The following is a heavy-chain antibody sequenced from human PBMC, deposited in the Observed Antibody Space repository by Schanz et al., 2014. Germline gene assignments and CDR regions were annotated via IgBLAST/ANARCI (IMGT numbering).Heavy chain of an antibody. J-gene: IGHJ6*03. Sequence: GQLVESGGGLVQPGGSLRLSCAASGFTFSDYYMAWIRQAPGKGLEWVSHISGSSIHKNYADSVKGRFTISRDNAKNSLYLQMTSLRAEDTAVYYCARPSDSSWYMDVWGKGTTVTVSS. CDR2: ISGSSIHK. D-gene: IGHD2-21*02. CDR1: GFTFSDYY. V-gene: IGHV3-11*06. CDR3: ARPSDSSWYMDV.